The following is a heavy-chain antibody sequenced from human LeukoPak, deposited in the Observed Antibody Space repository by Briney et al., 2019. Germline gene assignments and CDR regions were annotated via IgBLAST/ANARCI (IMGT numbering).Heavy chain of an antibody. CDR2: ISWNNVNI. CDR1: GFTFGDYA. V-gene: IGHV3-9*01. Sequence: GRSLRLSCEASGFTFGDYAMHWVRQAPGKGLEWVSGISWNNVNIGYADAVKGRFTISRDNAKNSLYLQMNNLRAEDTALYYCAKDIRTIAVAGPFDCWGQGTLVTASA. J-gene: IGHJ4*02. D-gene: IGHD6-19*01. CDR3: AKDIRTIAVAGPFDC.